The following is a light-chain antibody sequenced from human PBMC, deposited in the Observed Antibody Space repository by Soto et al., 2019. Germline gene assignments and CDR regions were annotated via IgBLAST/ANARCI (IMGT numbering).Light chain of an antibody. CDR1: QSISSY. J-gene: IGKJ3*01. Sequence: DIQMTQSPSSLSASVGDRVTITCRASQSISSYLNWYQQKPGKAPKLLIYSASSLQSGVPSRFSGSGSGTDFTLTISSRQPEEFATYYFQQRYRTLFTLGPETKVDTK. CDR2: SAS. CDR3: QQRYRTLFT. V-gene: IGKV1-39*01.